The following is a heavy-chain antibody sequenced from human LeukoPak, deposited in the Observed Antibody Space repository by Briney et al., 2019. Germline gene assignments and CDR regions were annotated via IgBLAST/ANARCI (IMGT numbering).Heavy chain of an antibody. V-gene: IGHV1-69*13. Sequence: VASVKVSCKASGGTFSSYAISWVRQAPGQGLEWMGGIIPIFGTANYAQKFQGRVTITADESTSTAYMELSSLRSEDTAVYYCARGPFSLRFTDYWGQGTLVTVSS. CDR3: ARGPFSLRFTDY. D-gene: IGHD3-3*01. J-gene: IGHJ4*02. CDR2: IIPIFGTA. CDR1: GGTFSSYA.